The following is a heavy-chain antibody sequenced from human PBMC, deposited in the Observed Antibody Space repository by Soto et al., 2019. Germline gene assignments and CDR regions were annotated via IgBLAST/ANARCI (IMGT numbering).Heavy chain of an antibody. CDR1: GYSFTSYW. CDR3: ARGASPDFWSGYCRNWFDP. V-gene: IGHV5-51*01. Sequence: GESLKISCKGSGYSFTSYWIGWVRQMPGKGLEWMGIIYPGDSDTRYSPSFQGQVTISADKSISTAYLQWSSLKASDTAMYYCARGASPDFWSGYCRNWFDPWGQGTLVTVSS. CDR2: IYPGDSDT. D-gene: IGHD3-3*01. J-gene: IGHJ5*02.